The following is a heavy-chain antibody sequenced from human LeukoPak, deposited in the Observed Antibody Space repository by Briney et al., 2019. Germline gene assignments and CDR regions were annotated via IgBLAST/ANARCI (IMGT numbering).Heavy chain of an antibody. D-gene: IGHD5-24*01. CDR3: AKDQMATIFLPRDY. CDR1: GFTFSDYY. CDR2: ISSSGSTI. Sequence: GGSLRLSCAASGFTFSDYYMSWIRQAPGKGLEWVSYISSSGSTIYYADSVKGRFTISRDNAKNSLYLQMNSLRAEDTAVYYCAKDQMATIFLPRDYWGQGTLVTVSS. J-gene: IGHJ4*02. V-gene: IGHV3-11*01.